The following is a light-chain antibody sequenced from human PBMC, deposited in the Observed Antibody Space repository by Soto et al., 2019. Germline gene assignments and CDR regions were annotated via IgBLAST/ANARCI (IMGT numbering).Light chain of an antibody. CDR2: GTS. V-gene: IGKV3-20*01. CDR1: QSFSSSY. Sequence: EIVLTQSPGTLSLSPGERATLSCRASQSFSSSYLAWYQQKPGQAPRLLIYGTSSRATGVPDRFSGSGSGTDFTLTISRLEPEDFEVYYCQQYGTSPLFTFGPGTKVDIK. CDR3: QQYGTSPLFT. J-gene: IGKJ3*01.